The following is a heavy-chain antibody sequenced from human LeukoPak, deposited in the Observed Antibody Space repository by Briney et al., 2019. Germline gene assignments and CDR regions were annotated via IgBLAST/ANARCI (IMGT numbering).Heavy chain of an antibody. CDR1: GGSFSGYY. Sequence: KPSETLSLTCAVYGGSFSGYYWSWIRQPPGKGLEWIGEINHSGSTNYNPSLKSRVTISVDTSKNQFSLKLSSVTAADTAVYYCAQSGSYPDYFDYWGQGTLVTVSS. CDR3: AQSGSYPDYFDY. J-gene: IGHJ4*02. D-gene: IGHD1-26*01. V-gene: IGHV4-34*01. CDR2: INHSGST.